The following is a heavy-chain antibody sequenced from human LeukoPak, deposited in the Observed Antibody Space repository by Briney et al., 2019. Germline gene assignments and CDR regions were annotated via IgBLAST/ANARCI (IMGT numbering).Heavy chain of an antibody. D-gene: IGHD5-18*01. CDR2: IIPILGIA. Sequence: GASVKVSCKASGGTFSSYAISWVRQAPGQGLEWMGRIIPILGIANYAQKFQGRVTITADKSTSTAYMELSSLRSEDTAVYYCARARWILRTEYFQHWGQGPRSPSPQ. CDR1: GGTFSSYA. V-gene: IGHV1-69*04. J-gene: IGHJ1*01. CDR3: ARARWILRTEYFQH.